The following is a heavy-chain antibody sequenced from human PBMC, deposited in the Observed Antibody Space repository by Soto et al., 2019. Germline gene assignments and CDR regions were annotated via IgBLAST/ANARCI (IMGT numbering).Heavy chain of an antibody. CDR3: SRELDLIYNYYGMDV. V-gene: IGHV6-1*01. CDR2: TYYRSKWYN. D-gene: IGHD1-1*01. CDR1: GDSVSSNRAA. Sequence: SQTLSLTCAISGDSVSSNRAAWNWIRQSPSRGLEWLGRTYYRSKWYNDYAVSVKSRITINPDTSKNQCSLQLNSVTPEDTAVYYFSRELDLIYNYYGMDVWGPGTTVTVSS. J-gene: IGHJ6*01.